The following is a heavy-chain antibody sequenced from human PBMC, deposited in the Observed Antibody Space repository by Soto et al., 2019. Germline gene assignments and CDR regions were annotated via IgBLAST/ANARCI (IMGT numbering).Heavy chain of an antibody. CDR1: GFTFNTYD. Sequence: GGSLRLSCAASGFTFNTYDIHWVRQAPGKGLEWVALISYDGDNKYYADSVKGRFTISRDNSQNTLYLQMNSLRAEDTAVYYCAKSEGGKYPYFDYWGQGTLVTVSS. J-gene: IGHJ4*02. CDR2: ISYDGDNK. D-gene: IGHD3-16*01. V-gene: IGHV3-30*18. CDR3: AKSEGGKYPYFDY.